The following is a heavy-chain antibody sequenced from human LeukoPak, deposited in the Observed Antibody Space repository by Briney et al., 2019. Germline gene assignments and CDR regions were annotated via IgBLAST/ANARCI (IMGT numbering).Heavy chain of an antibody. CDR2: ISYDGSNK. D-gene: IGHD3-10*01. Sequence: GGSLRLSCAASGFTFSSYGMHWVRQAPGKELEWVAVISYDGSNKYYADSVKGRFTISRDNSKNTLYLQMNSLTAEDTAVYYCARHVWFGEHNGHENWFDPWGQGTLVIVSS. CDR1: GFTFSSYG. CDR3: ARHVWFGEHNGHENWFDP. V-gene: IGHV3-30*03. J-gene: IGHJ5*02.